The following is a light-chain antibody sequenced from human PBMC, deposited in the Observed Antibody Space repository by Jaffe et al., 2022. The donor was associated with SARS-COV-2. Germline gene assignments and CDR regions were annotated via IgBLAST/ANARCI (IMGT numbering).Light chain of an antibody. CDR3: QQYYTTPWT. Sequence: DIVMTQSPDSLAVSLGERATINCKSSQSVLYRSNNRKYLAWYQQKPGQSPKLLINWASTRESGVPDRFSGSGSGTDFTLTISDLQAEDVAVYYCQQYYTTPWTFGQGTKVEI. CDR1: QSVLYRSNNRKY. CDR2: WAS. J-gene: IGKJ1*01. V-gene: IGKV4-1*01.